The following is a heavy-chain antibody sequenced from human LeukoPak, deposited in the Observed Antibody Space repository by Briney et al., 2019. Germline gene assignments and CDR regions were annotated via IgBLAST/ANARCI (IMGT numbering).Heavy chain of an antibody. D-gene: IGHD6-19*01. J-gene: IGHJ4*02. Sequence: SETLSLTCTVSGGSISNYYWSWIRQPAGKALEWIGRIYSGGNTNYNPSLKSRVTMSVDTSKNQFSLKLSSVTAAGTAMYYCARPRSSSGWDGDFDYWGQGTLVTVSS. CDR1: GGSISNYY. V-gene: IGHV4-4*07. CDR2: IYSGGNT. CDR3: ARPRSSSGWDGDFDY.